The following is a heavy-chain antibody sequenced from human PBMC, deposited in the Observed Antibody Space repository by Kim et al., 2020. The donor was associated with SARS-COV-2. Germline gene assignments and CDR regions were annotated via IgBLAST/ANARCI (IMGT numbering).Heavy chain of an antibody. Sequence: GGSLRLSCAASGFTFSSYGMHWVRQAPGKGLEWVAVISYDGSNKYYADSVKGRFTISRDNSKNTLYLQMNSLRAEDTAVYYCAKGGQLVYVLGKLDYWG. CDR2: ISYDGSNK. V-gene: IGHV3-30*18. CDR1: GFTFSSYG. CDR3: AKGGQLVYVLGKLDY. J-gene: IGHJ4*01. D-gene: IGHD6-6*01.